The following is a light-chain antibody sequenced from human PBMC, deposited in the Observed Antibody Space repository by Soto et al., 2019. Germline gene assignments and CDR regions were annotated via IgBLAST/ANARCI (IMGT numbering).Light chain of an antibody. CDR2: GAS. CDR3: QHYNNLPSIT. CDR1: QRISSN. V-gene: IGKV3-15*01. J-gene: IGKJ5*01. Sequence: IVMTQSPATLSVSPGERATLSCRARQRISSNLAWYQQKPGQAPRLLIYGASTRATGIPARFSGSGSGTEFTLTINSLQPEDVATYYCQHYNNLPSITFGQGTRLEIK.